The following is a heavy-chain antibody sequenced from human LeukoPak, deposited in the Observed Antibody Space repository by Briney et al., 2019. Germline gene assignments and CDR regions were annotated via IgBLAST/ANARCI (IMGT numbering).Heavy chain of an antibody. Sequence: SETLSLTCTVSGGSISSSSYYWGWIRQPPGKGLEWIGSIYYSGSTNYNPSLKSRVTISVDTSKNQFSLKLSSVTAADTAVYYCARGLDEWLRTLHFDYWGQGTLVTVSS. D-gene: IGHD5-12*01. V-gene: IGHV4-39*07. CDR2: IYYSGST. CDR3: ARGLDEWLRTLHFDY. J-gene: IGHJ4*02. CDR1: GGSISSSSYY.